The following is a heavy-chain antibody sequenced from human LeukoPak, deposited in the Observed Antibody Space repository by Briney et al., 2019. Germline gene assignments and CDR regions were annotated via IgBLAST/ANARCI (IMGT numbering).Heavy chain of an antibody. D-gene: IGHD4-17*01. J-gene: IGHJ4*02. CDR1: CGSISSSCFF. CDR3: ARQMNTVTADY. CDR2: IFYSGST. Sequence: GTLSLTCTVSCGSISSSCFFWGWLRQPPGKGLEWFGSIFYSGSTYYTPSLNRRVTISIHTSKHQFSPRLSSVTAAHTAVYYCARQMNTVTADYWGEGTLLTVSS. V-gene: IGHV4-39*01.